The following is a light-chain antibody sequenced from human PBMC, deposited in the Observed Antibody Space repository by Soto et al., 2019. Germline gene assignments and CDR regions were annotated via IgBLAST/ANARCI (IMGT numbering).Light chain of an antibody. CDR2: DAS. V-gene: IGKV3-11*01. J-gene: IGKJ2*01. CDR3: QQRSNWPPYT. CDR1: QSVSSY. Sequence: EIVLTQSPATLSLSPGERATLSCRASQSVSSYLAWYQQKTGHAPRLLIYDASTRATAIPARFSGGGSGTDFTLTISSLEAEDFAVYYCQQRSNWPPYTFGQGTKLEIK.